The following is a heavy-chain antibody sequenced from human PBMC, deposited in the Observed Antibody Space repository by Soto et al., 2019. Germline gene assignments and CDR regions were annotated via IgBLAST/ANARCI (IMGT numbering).Heavy chain of an antibody. CDR3: ARPPLAGYSIHFDI. D-gene: IGHD2-15*01. V-gene: IGHV5-51*01. CDR2: IYPGDSDT. Sequence: GESLKISCKGSGYSFTSYWIGWVRQMPGKGLEWMGIIYPGDSDTRYSPSFQGQVTISADKSINTAYLQWNSLRPSDTAIYYCARPPLAGYSIHFDIWGQGTLVTVSS. CDR1: GYSFTSYW. J-gene: IGHJ4*02.